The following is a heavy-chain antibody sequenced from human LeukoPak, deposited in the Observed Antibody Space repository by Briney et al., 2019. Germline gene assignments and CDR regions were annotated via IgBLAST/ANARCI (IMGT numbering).Heavy chain of an antibody. CDR1: GFTFSSYG. V-gene: IGHV3-33*08. CDR3: ARGPFPMVRGAPNDAFDI. D-gene: IGHD3-10*01. CDR2: IWYGGSNK. J-gene: IGHJ3*02. Sequence: GGSLRLSCAASGFTFSSYGMHWVRQAPGKGLEWVAVIWYGGSNKYYADSVKGRFTISRENAKNSLYLQMNSLRAGDTAVYYCARGPFPMVRGAPNDAFDIWGQGTMVTVSS.